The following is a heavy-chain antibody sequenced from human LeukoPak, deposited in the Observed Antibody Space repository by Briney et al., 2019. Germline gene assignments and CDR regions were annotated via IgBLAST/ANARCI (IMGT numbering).Heavy chain of an antibody. V-gene: IGHV1-8*03. CDR2: MNPNSGNT. J-gene: IGHJ4*02. CDR3: ARDGGYSSGYYGEWYHFDY. Sequence: ASVKVSCKASGYTFTSYDINWVRQATGQGLEWMGWMNPNSGNTGYAQKFQGRVTITRNTSISTAYMELSSLRSEDTAVYYCARDGGYSSGYYGEWYHFDYWGQGTLVTVSS. CDR1: GYTFTSYD. D-gene: IGHD3-22*01.